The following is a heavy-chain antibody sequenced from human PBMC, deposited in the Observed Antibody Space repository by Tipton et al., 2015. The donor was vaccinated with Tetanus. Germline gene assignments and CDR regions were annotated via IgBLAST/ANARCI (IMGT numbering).Heavy chain of an antibody. V-gene: IGHV5-51*01. Sequence: QLVQSGAEVKKPGESLKISCKGSGYSFTSYWIGWVRQMPGKGLEWMGIIYPGDSDTRYSPSFQGQVTISADKSISTAYLQWSSLKASDTAMYYCARGSVVVAARSRLTWFDPWRPGTLVTVSS. D-gene: IGHD2-15*01. CDR3: ARGSVVVAARSRLTWFDP. CDR1: GYSFTSYW. CDR2: IYPGDSDT. J-gene: IGHJ5*02.